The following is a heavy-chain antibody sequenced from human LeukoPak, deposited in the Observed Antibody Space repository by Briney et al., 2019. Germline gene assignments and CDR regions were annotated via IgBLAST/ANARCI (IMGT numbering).Heavy chain of an antibody. J-gene: IGHJ4*02. Sequence: GALRLSCAASGFTFSSYAMHWVRQAPGKGLEWVAVISYDGSNKYYADSVKGRFTISRDNSKNTLYLQMNSLRGEDTAVYYCARDLRGSDAYYFDYWGQGTLVTVSS. D-gene: IGHD3-10*01. CDR2: ISYDGSNK. V-gene: IGHV3-30-3*01. CDR1: GFTFSSYA. CDR3: ARDLRGSDAYYFDY.